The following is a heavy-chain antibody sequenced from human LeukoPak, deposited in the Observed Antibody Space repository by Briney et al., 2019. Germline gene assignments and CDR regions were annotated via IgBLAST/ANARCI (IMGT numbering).Heavy chain of an antibody. V-gene: IGHV4-4*07. Sequence: PSETLSLTCTVSGGSISSYYWSWIRQPAGKGLEWIGRIYTSGSTNYNPSLKSRVTISVDTSKNQFSLKLSSVTAADTAVYYCARGEYQLLSSSFDYWGQGTLVTVSS. J-gene: IGHJ4*02. CDR1: GGSISSYY. D-gene: IGHD2-2*01. CDR2: IYTSGST. CDR3: ARGEYQLLSSSFDY.